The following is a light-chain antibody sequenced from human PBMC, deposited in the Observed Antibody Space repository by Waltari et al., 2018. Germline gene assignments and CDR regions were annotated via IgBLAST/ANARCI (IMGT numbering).Light chain of an antibody. CDR1: QSVLYSSNNKTY. CDR3: QQYYTTPPIT. J-gene: IGKJ5*01. V-gene: IGKV4-1*01. CDR2: WAA. Sequence: DIVMTQSPDSLAVSLGERATINCKSSQSVLYSSNNKTYLAWYQQKPGQLPKLLIYWAATRESGVPDRFSGSGSGTDFTLTISSLQAEDVAVYYCQQYYTTPPITFGQGTRLEIK.